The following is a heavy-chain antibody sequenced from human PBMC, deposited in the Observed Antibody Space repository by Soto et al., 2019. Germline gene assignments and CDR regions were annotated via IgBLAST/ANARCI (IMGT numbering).Heavy chain of an antibody. Sequence: QMQLVQSGPEVKKPGTSVKVSCKASGFTFTSSAVQWVRQARGQRLEWIGWIVVGSGNTNYAQKFQERVTITRDMSTTTPYRELSSRRSEDAAVYSCPPLRNGVVTYWAQEPLVTVSS. D-gene: IGHD3-16*01. J-gene: IGHJ4*02. V-gene: IGHV1-58*01. CDR2: IVVGSGNT. CDR3: PPLRNGVVTY. CDR1: GFTFTSSA.